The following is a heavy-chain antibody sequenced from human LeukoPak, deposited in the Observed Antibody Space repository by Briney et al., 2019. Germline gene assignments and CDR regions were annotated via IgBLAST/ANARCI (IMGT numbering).Heavy chain of an antibody. CDR3: ARARRYYGSGVKDAFDI. CDR2: IWNDGSNK. CDR1: GFTFSSYG. D-gene: IGHD3-10*01. Sequence: GRSLRLSCAASGFTFSSYGMHWVRQAPGKGLEWVAVIWNDGSNKYYADSVKGRFTISRDNSKNTLYLQMNSLRAEDTAVYYCARARRYYGSGVKDAFDIWGQGTMVTVSS. J-gene: IGHJ3*02. V-gene: IGHV3-33*01.